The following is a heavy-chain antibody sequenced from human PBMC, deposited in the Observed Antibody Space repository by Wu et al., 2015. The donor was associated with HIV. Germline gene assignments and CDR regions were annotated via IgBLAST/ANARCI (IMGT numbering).Heavy chain of an antibody. CDR2: MNPNSGNT. D-gene: IGHD1-1*01. Sequence: PGASVKVSCKASGYTFTSYEINWVRQATGQGLEWMGWMNPNSGNTGYAQKFQGRVTMTRNTSISTAYMELSSLRSEDTAVYYCARPYNWNDRDAFDIWGQGTMVTVSS. CDR3: ARPYNWNDRDAFDI. CDR1: GYTFTSYE. V-gene: IGHV1-8*01. J-gene: IGHJ3*02.